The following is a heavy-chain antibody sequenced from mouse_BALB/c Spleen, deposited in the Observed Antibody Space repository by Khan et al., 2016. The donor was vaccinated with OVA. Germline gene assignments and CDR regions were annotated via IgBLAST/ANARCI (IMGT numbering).Heavy chain of an antibody. V-gene: IGHV5-6-4*01. D-gene: IGHD1-1*01. J-gene: IGHJ2*01. CDR2: ITSGGSYT. CDR1: GFAFSSYS. CDR3: TRDRNYYGSSFYFDY. Sequence: EVELVESGGGLVKPGGSLKLSCAASGFAFSSYSMSWVRQTPEKRLEWVATITSGGSYTYFPDSVQGRFTLSRDNAKNTLYLQMSSLKSEDTAMYYCTRDRNYYGSSFYFDYWGQGTTLTVSS.